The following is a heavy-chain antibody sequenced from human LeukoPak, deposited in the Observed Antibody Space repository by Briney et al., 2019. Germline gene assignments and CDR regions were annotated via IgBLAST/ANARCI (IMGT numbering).Heavy chain of an antibody. J-gene: IGHJ4*02. V-gene: IGHV4-34*01. CDR3: ARAGQQWSPLRGTSLDY. Sequence: PSETLSLTCAVYGGSFSGYYWSWIRQPPGKGLEWIGEINHSGSTNYNPSLKSRVTISVDTSKNQFSLKLSSVTAADTAVYYCARAGQQWSPLRGTSLDYWGQGTLVTVSS. CDR1: GGSFSGYY. D-gene: IGHD6-19*01. CDR2: INHSGST.